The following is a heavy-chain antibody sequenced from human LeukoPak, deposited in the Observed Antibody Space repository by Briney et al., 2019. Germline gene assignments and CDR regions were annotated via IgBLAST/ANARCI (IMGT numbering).Heavy chain of an antibody. CDR1: GGSISSYY. CDR2: IYYSGST. D-gene: IGHD6-13*01. V-gene: IGHV4-59*01. Sequence: SETLSLTCTVSGGSISSYYWSWIRQPPGKGLEWIGYIYYSGSTNYNPSLKSRVTISVDASKNQFSLKLSSLTAADTAVYYCARDSSSWYFGWFDPWGQGTLVTVSS. J-gene: IGHJ5*02. CDR3: ARDSSSWYFGWFDP.